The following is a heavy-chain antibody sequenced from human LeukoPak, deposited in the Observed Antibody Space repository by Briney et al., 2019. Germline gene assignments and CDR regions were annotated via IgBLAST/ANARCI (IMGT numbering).Heavy chain of an antibody. Sequence: ASVKVSCKASGGTFSSYAISWVRQAPGQGLEWMGGIIPIFGTANYAQKLQGRVTMTTDTSTSTAYMELRSLRSDDTAVYYCARILHSSGWYSLDYWGQGTLVTVSS. V-gene: IGHV1-69*05. CDR1: GGTFSSYA. D-gene: IGHD6-19*01. CDR3: ARILHSSGWYSLDY. J-gene: IGHJ4*02. CDR2: IIPIFGTA.